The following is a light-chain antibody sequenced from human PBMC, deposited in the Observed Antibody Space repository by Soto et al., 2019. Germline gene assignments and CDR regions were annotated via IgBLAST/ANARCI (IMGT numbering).Light chain of an antibody. V-gene: IGKV1-5*01. Sequence: DIQMTQSPSTLSASVGDRVTITCRASQSIGNWLAWYQQKSGKAPKVLIYDASNLESGVPSRFSGSGSGTDFTLTISSLQPDYFATYYCQHYNNYAGAFGQGTKVEI. CDR2: DAS. J-gene: IGKJ1*01. CDR1: QSIGNW. CDR3: QHYNNYAGA.